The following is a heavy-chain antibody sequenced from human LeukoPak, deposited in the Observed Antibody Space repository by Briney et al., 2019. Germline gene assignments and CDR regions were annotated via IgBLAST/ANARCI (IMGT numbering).Heavy chain of an antibody. V-gene: IGHV3-48*03. Sequence: GGSLRLSCAASGFTFSSYEMSWIRQAPGKGLEWVSYISSSGSTIYYADSVKGRFTISRDNAKNSLYLQMNSLRAEDTAVYYCARGSLVVVVAATAVDVWGKGTTVTISS. J-gene: IGHJ6*04. CDR1: GFTFSSYE. CDR2: ISSSGSTI. CDR3: ARGSLVVVVAATAVDV. D-gene: IGHD2-15*01.